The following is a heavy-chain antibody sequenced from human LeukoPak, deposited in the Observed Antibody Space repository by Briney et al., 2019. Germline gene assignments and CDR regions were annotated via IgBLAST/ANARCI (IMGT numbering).Heavy chain of an antibody. Sequence: GGSLRLSCAASGFTFSSYEMNWVRQAPGKGLEWVSYISSSGSTTYYADSVKGRFTISRDTSKNTQYLQMNSLRAEDTAVYYCAKGSNEGGFVELGFDYWGQGTLVTVSS. D-gene: IGHD3-10*01. CDR3: AKGSNEGGFVELGFDY. CDR2: ISSSGSTT. V-gene: IGHV3-48*03. CDR1: GFTFSSYE. J-gene: IGHJ4*02.